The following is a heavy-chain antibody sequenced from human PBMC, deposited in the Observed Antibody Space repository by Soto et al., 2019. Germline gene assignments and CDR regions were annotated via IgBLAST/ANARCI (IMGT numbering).Heavy chain of an antibody. CDR2: ISGNSNAI. CDR3: ARVGGGGLPVAGSFDY. V-gene: IGHV3-48*02. D-gene: IGHD6-19*01. Sequence: GGSLRLSCAASGFSFSSYSMTWVRQAPGKGLEWIAFISGNSNAIYNADSVRGRFTVSRDNAKNSLFLQMNSLRDEDTAVFYCARVGGGGLPVAGSFDYWGQGALVTVSS. J-gene: IGHJ4*02. CDR1: GFSFSSYS.